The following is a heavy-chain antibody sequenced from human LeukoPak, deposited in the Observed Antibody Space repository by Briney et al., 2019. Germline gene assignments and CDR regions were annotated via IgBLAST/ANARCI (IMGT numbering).Heavy chain of an antibody. CDR1: GFTFSSYA. Sequence: GGSLRLSCAASGFTFSSYAMHWVRQAPGKGLEYVSAISSNGGSTYYPNSVKGRFTISRDNSNNTLYLQMGSLRAEDMAVYYCVRGLGLRYPLDYWGQGTLVTVSS. CDR3: VRGLGLRYPLDY. J-gene: IGHJ4*02. CDR2: ISSNGGST. V-gene: IGHV3-64*01. D-gene: IGHD5-12*01.